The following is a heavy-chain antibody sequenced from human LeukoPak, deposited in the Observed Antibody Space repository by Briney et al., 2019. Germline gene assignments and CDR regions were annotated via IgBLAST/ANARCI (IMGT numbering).Heavy chain of an antibody. CDR1: GGSISSSSYY. D-gene: IGHD3-3*01. CDR2: IYYSGST. Sequence: KSSETLSLTCTVSGGSISSSSYYWGWIRQPPGKGLEWIGSIYYSGSTYYNPSLKSRVTISVDTSKNQFSLKLSSVTAADTAVYYCARVFPIDDFWSGYQEYFQHWGQGTLVTVSS. V-gene: IGHV4-39*07. J-gene: IGHJ1*01. CDR3: ARVFPIDDFWSGYQEYFQH.